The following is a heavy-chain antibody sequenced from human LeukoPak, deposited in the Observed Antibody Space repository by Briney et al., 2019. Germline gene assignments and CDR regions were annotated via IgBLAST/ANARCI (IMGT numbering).Heavy chain of an antibody. V-gene: IGHV4-4*07. J-gene: IGHJ3*02. CDR3: ARELAYYDILTGYYHPQDAFDI. CDR1: GGSISSYY. D-gene: IGHD3-9*01. Sequence: PSETLSLTCTASGGSISSYYWSWIRHPAGKGRDGIGRIYTSGSTNYNPSLKSRVTMSVDTSKNQFSLKLSSVTAADTAVYYCARELAYYDILTGYYHPQDAFDIWGQGTMVTVSS. CDR2: IYTSGST.